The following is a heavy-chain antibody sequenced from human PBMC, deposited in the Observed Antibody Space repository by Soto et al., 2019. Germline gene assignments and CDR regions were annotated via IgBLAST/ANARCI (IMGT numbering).Heavy chain of an antibody. V-gene: IGHV4-34*01. CDR2: INHSGST. J-gene: IGHJ5*02. CDR1: GGSFSGYY. D-gene: IGHD3-22*01. Sequence: LSLTCAVYGGSFSGYYWSWIRQPPGKGLEWIGEINHSGSTNYNPSLKSRVTISVDTSKNQFSLKLSSVTAADTAVYYCASFTMIVSWGQGTLVTVSS. CDR3: ASFTMIVS.